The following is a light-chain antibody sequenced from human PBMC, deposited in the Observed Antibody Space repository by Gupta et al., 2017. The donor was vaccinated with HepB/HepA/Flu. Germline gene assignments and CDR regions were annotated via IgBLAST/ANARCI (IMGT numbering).Light chain of an antibody. V-gene: IGKV3-15*01. J-gene: IGKJ2*01. CDR1: QSVSSN. CDR2: GAS. Sequence: EIVMTPSPATLSVSPGERANLSCRTSQSVSSNVAWYQQKPGQAPRLLIYGASTRATGIPARFSGSGSGTEFTLTISSLQSEDFAVYYCQQYNNWLYTFGQGTKLEIK. CDR3: QQYNNWLYT.